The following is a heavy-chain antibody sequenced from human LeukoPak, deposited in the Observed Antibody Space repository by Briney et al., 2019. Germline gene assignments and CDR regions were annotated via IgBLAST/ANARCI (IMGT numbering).Heavy chain of an antibody. CDR2: INHSGST. D-gene: IGHD2-15*01. V-gene: IGHV4-34*01. CDR3: ARRRQRYCSGGSCYQYYFDY. Sequence: LETLSLTCAVYGGSFSGYYWSWIRQPPGKGLEWIGEINHSGSTNYNPSLKSRVTISVDTSKNQFSLKLSSVTAADTAVYYCARRRQRYCSGGSCYQYYFDYWGQGTLVTVSS. J-gene: IGHJ4*02. CDR1: GGSFSGYY.